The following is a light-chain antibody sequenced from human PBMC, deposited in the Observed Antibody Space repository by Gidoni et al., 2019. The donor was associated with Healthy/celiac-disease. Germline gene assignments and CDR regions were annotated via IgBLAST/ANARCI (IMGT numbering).Light chain of an antibody. CDR3: QQYNNWPPPLT. CDR1: QSVSSN. V-gene: IGKV3-15*01. Sequence: EILMTQSPATLSVSPGERATLSCRASQSVSSNLAWYQPKPGQAPRLLIYGASTRATGIPARFSGSGSGTEFTLTISSLQSEDFAVYYCQQYNNWPPPLTFGGGTKVEIK. J-gene: IGKJ4*01. CDR2: GAS.